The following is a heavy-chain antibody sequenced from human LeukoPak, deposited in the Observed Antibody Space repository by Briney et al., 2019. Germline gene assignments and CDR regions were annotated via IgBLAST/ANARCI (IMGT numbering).Heavy chain of an antibody. CDR2: INHSGST. CDR3: ARGSTSPDYSGSYERELNFDY. V-gene: IGHV4-34*01. D-gene: IGHD1-26*01. J-gene: IGHJ4*02. CDR1: GGSFSGYY. Sequence: PSETLSLTCAVYGGSFSGYYCSWIRQPPGKGLEWIGEINHSGSTNYNPSLKSRVTISVDTSKNQFSLKLSSVTAADTAVYYCARGSTSPDYSGSYERELNFDYWGQGTLVTVSS.